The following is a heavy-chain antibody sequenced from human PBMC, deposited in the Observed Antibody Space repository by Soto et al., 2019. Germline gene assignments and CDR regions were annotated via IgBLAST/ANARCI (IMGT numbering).Heavy chain of an antibody. Sequence: QVQLVQSGAEVKKPGSSVKVSCKASGGTFSSYAISWVRQAPGQGLEWMGGIIPIFGTANYAQKFQGRVNISAHESTRAAYKGLCSLRSEDTAVYYCARSLDPVTIFGHCYYYGMDVWGQGTKVSVSS. CDR2: IIPIFGTA. CDR1: GGTFSSYA. CDR3: ARSLDPVTIFGHCYYYGMDV. V-gene: IGHV1-69*01. J-gene: IGHJ6*01. D-gene: IGHD3-3*01.